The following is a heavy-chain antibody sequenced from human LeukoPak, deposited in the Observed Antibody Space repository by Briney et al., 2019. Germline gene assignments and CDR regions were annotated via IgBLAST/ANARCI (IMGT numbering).Heavy chain of an antibody. V-gene: IGHV4-34*01. D-gene: IGHD4/OR15-4a*01. CDR2: INHSGST. Sequence: PSETLSLTCAVYGGSFSGYYWSWIRQPPGKGLELIGEINHSGSTNYNPSLKSRVTISVDTSKNQFSLKLSSVTAADTAVYYCARVPPMTIDSYYGMDVWGQGTTVTVSS. J-gene: IGHJ6*01. CDR1: GGSFSGYY. CDR3: ARVPPMTIDSYYGMDV.